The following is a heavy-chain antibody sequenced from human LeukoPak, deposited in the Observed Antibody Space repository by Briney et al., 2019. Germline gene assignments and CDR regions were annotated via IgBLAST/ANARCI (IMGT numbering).Heavy chain of an antibody. D-gene: IGHD3-22*01. V-gene: IGHV3-23*01. CDR3: AKDYYYDSSGYYYGDAFDI. CDR2: ISGSGGTA. J-gene: IGHJ3*02. Sequence: PGGSLRLSCAASGFTSSAYAMAWVRQAPGKGLEWVSTISGSGGTAYSADSVKGRFTISRDNSKNILYLQVNSLRAGDTAVYYCAKDYYYDSSGYYYGDAFDIWGQGTMVTVSS. CDR1: GFTSSAYA.